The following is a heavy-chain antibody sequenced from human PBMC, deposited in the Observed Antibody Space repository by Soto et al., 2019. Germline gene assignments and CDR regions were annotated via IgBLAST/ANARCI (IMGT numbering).Heavy chain of an antibody. CDR1: GYTFTSYG. Sequence: GASVKVSCTASGYTFTSYGISWVRQAPGQGLEWMGWINAYNGNTKYAQKLQGRVTMTTDTSTSTAYMELRSLRSDDTAVYYCARDLGGGISAPWGQGTLVTVSS. V-gene: IGHV1-18*01. J-gene: IGHJ5*02. D-gene: IGHD6-13*01. CDR3: ARDLGGGISAP. CDR2: INAYNGNT.